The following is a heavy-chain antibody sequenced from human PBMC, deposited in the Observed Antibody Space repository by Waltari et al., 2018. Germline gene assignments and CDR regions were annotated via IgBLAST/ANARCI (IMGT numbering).Heavy chain of an antibody. CDR1: GFTFSSYA. CDR2: ISGSGGST. D-gene: IGHD6-6*01. CDR3: AKEFSSSSYYYYYYMDV. J-gene: IGHJ6*03. Sequence: QPGGSLRLSCAASGFTFSSYAMSWVRQAPGKGLEWVSAISGSGGSTYYADSVKGRFTISRDNSKNTLYLQMNSLRAEDTAVYYCAKEFSSSSYYYYYYMDVWGKGTTVTVSS. V-gene: IGHV3-23*01.